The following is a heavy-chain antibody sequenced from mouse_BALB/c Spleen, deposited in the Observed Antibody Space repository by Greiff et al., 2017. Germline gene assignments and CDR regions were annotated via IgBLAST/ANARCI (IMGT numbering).Heavy chain of an antibody. CDR3: ARSGGLRQGDY. J-gene: IGHJ2*01. D-gene: IGHD2-4*01. CDR2: IYPGDGDT. V-gene: IGHV1-82*01. CDR1: GYAFSSSW. Sequence: VQLQQSGPELVKPGASVKISCKASGYAFSSSWMNWVKQRPGQGLEWIGRIYPGDGDTNYNGKFKGKATLTADKSSSTAYMQLSSLTSVDSAVYFCARSGGLRQGDYWGQGTTLTVSS.